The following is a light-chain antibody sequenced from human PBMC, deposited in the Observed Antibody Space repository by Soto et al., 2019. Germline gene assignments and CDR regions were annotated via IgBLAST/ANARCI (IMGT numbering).Light chain of an antibody. CDR2: GAS. CDR3: QQYGSSPPYT. V-gene: IGKV3-20*01. CDR1: QSVSSNY. J-gene: IGKJ2*01. Sequence: EIVLTQSPGTLSLSPGERATLSCRASQSVSSNYLAWYQQKPGQAPRLLIYGASTRASDIPDRFSGSGSGTDFTLTISRPEPEDFAVYYCQQYGSSPPYTFGQGTKLEIK.